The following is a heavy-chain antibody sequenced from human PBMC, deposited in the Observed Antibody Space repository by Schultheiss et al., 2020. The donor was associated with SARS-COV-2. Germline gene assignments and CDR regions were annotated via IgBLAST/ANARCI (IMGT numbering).Heavy chain of an antibody. CDR1: GGSISSYY. D-gene: IGHD1-20*01. CDR3: ATPVHNWRAFDI. J-gene: IGHJ3*02. V-gene: IGHV4-59*04. Sequence: SQTLSLTCTVSGGSISSYYWSWIRQPPGKGLEWIGYIYYSGSTYYNPSLKSRVTISVDTSKNQFSLKLSSVTAADTAVYYCATPVHNWRAFDIWGQGTMVTVSS. CDR2: IYYSGST.